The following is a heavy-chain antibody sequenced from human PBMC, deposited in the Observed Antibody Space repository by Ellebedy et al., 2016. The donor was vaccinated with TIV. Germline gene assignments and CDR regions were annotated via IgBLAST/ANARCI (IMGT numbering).Heavy chain of an antibody. CDR2: MNPNSGKT. CDR1: GYTFSSYG. V-gene: IGHV1-8*02. D-gene: IGHD5-12*01. J-gene: IGHJ6*02. CDR3: ARWDSGFLSGVYYNYGMDV. Sequence: ASVKVSCXASGYTFSSYGVNWVRQAPGQGLEWMGWMNPNSGKTGYAQKFQGRVTMTRDTSTNTAYMELSGLRSEDTAVYYCARWDSGFLSGVYYNYGMDVWGQGTTVTV.